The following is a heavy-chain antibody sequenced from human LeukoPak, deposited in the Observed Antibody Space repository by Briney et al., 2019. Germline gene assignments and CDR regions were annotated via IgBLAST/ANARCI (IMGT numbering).Heavy chain of an antibody. Sequence: GESLKISCKGSGYRFTNYWIGWVRQMPGKGLEWMGIIYPGDSDTRYSPSFQGQVTISADKSISTAYLQWSSLKASDTAMYYCARQPWFGEYYFDYWGQGTLVTVSS. D-gene: IGHD3-10*01. J-gene: IGHJ4*02. CDR1: GYRFTNYW. CDR2: IYPGDSDT. CDR3: ARQPWFGEYYFDY. V-gene: IGHV5-51*01.